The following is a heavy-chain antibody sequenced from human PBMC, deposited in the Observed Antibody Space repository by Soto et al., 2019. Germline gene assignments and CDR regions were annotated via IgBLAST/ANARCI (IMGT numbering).Heavy chain of an antibody. J-gene: IGHJ4*02. CDR1: GFTFSSYA. CDR2: ISGSGGST. V-gene: IGHV3-23*01. CDR3: ATSLGYCSGGSCSTPHAGGY. D-gene: IGHD2-15*01. Sequence: QLGGSLRLSCAASGFTFSSYAMSWVRQAPGKGLEWVSAISGSGGSTYYADSVKGRFTISRDNSKNTLYLQMNSLRAEDTAVYYCATSLGYCSGGSCSTPHAGGYWGQGTLVTVSS.